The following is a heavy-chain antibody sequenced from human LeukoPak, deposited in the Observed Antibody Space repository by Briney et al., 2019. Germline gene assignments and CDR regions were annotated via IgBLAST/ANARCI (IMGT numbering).Heavy chain of an antibody. V-gene: IGHV1-69*13. J-gene: IGHJ6*03. D-gene: IGHD6-6*01. Sequence: SVKVSCKASGGTFSSYAISWIRQAPGQGLEWMGGIIPIFGTANYAQKFQGRVTITADESTSTAYMELSSLRSEDTAVYYCARDSESIQAARRDYYYYYMDAWGKGTTVTVSS. CDR3: ARDSESIQAARRDYYYYYMDA. CDR1: GGTFSSYA. CDR2: IIPIFGTA.